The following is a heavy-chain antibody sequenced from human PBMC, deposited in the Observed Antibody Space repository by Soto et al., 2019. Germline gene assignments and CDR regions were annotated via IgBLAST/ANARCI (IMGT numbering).Heavy chain of an antibody. V-gene: IGHV5-10-1*01. Sequence: GESLKISCKGSGYSFTTFWITWVRQMPGKGLEWMGTVDPRDSYTNYSPSFQGHVTISADKSISTAYLQWSSLKASDTAIYYCVTRFTAVATARFDYWGQGTLVTVSS. CDR3: VTRFTAVATARFDY. CDR1: GYSFTTFW. CDR2: VDPRDSYT. D-gene: IGHD2-21*02. J-gene: IGHJ4*02.